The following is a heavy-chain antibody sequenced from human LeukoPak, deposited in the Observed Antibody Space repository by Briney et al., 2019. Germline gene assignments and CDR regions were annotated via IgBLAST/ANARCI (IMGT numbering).Heavy chain of an antibody. CDR3: ACTYYYDSSGLNWFDP. CDR1: GGSISSSSYY. Sequence: SETLSLTCTVSGGSISSSSYYWGWIRQPPGKGLEWIGSIYYSGSTYYNPSLKSRVTISVDTSKNQFSLKLSSVTAADTAVYYRACTYYYDSSGLNWFDPWGQGTLVTVSS. V-gene: IGHV4-39*01. CDR2: IYYSGST. D-gene: IGHD3-22*01. J-gene: IGHJ5*02.